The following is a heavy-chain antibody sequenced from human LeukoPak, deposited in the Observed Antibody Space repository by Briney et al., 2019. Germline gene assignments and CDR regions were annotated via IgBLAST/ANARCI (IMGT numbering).Heavy chain of an antibody. D-gene: IGHD1-1*01. J-gene: IGHJ5*02. CDR3: ASFDRYT. CDR1: GFTFSTYS. V-gene: IGHV3-48*01. Sequence: GGSLRLSCAASGFTFSTYSMNWVRRAPGKGLEWVSYIGTTGSTRYYADSVKGRFTISRDNAKNSLYLQMNGLRAEDTAVYYCASFDRYTWGQGTPVTVSS. CDR2: IGTTGSTR.